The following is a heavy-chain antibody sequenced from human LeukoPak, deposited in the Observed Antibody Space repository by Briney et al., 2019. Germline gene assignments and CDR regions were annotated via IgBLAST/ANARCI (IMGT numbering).Heavy chain of an antibody. CDR2: IYYSGST. Sequence: SETLSLTCTVSGGSISSSSYYWGWIRQPPGKGLEWIGSIYYSGSTYYNPSLKSRVTISVDTSKNQFSLKLSSVTAADTAVYYCARQPTLIAVAAHFDYWGQGTLVTVSS. D-gene: IGHD6-19*01. J-gene: IGHJ4*02. CDR3: ARQPTLIAVAAHFDY. V-gene: IGHV4-39*01. CDR1: GGSISSSSYY.